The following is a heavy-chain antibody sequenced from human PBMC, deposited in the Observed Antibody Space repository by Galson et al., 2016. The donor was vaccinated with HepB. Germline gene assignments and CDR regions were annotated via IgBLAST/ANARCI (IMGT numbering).Heavy chain of an antibody. J-gene: IGHJ4*02. V-gene: IGHV4-61*02. Sequence: TLSLTCTVSGGSISSGSYYWSWIRQPAGKGLEWTGRIYTSGSTNYNPSLKSRVTISVDTSKNQFSLKLSSVTAADTAVYYCARGFLYSSGWYVTHYFDYWGQGTLVTVSS. D-gene: IGHD6-19*01. CDR1: GGSISSGSYY. CDR2: IYTSGST. CDR3: ARGFLYSSGWYVTHYFDY.